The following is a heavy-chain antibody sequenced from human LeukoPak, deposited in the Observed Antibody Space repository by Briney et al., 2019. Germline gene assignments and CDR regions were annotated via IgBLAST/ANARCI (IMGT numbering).Heavy chain of an antibody. V-gene: IGHV3-30*02. D-gene: IGHD4-17*01. J-gene: IGHJ4*02. Sequence: PGGSLRLSCAASGFTFSSYGMHWVRQAPGKGLEWVAFIRYDGSNKYYADSVKGRFTISRDNSRNSLYLQMNSLRAEDTAVYYCAGRDYGDYFFDSWGQGTLVTVSS. CDR1: GFTFSSYG. CDR2: IRYDGSNK. CDR3: AGRDYGDYFFDS.